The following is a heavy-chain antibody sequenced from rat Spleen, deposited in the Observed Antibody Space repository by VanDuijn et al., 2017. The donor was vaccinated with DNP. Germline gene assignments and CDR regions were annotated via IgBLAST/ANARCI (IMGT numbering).Heavy chain of an antibody. CDR2: ISSGGST. CDR3: TREGVYYGNFDY. CDR1: GFSLTSYG. D-gene: IGHD1-6*01. V-gene: IGHV2S12*01. Sequence: QVQLKESGPGLVQPSQTLSLTCTVSGFSLTSYGVSWVRQPPGKGLEWIAAISSGGSTYYNSALKSRLSISRDTSKSQVFLKMNSLQTEDTAIYFCTREGVYYGNFDYWGQGVKVTVSS. J-gene: IGHJ2*01.